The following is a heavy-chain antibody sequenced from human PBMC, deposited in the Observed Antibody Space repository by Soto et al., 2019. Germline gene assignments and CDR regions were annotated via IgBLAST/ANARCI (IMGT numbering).Heavy chain of an antibody. Sequence: ASVKVSCKASGYTSTSYGISWVRQPPGQGLEWMGWISAYNGNTNYAQKLQGRVTMTTDTSTSTAYMELRSLRSDDTAVYYCAITAAGTHYFYFDYWGQGTLVTVSS. D-gene: IGHD6-13*01. CDR1: GYTSTSYG. J-gene: IGHJ4*02. CDR2: ISAYNGNT. V-gene: IGHV1-18*01. CDR3: AITAAGTHYFYFDY.